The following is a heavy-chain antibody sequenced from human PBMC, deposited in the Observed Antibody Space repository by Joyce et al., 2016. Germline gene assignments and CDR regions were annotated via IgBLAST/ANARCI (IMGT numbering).Heavy chain of an antibody. CDR2: IYDMGST. CDR3: ARDGGYCSGGICYTFFDY. Sequence: QVQLQESGPGVVKPSETLSLTCTVSGASISSYFWSWIRQSPGKGLGWFGYIYDMGSTNYNPSLKSRVTSSADTSRKQISLRVTSVTAADTAVYYCARDGGYCSGGICYTFFDYWGQGTLVTVSS. D-gene: IGHD2-15*01. J-gene: IGHJ4*02. CDR1: GASISSYF. V-gene: IGHV4-59*01.